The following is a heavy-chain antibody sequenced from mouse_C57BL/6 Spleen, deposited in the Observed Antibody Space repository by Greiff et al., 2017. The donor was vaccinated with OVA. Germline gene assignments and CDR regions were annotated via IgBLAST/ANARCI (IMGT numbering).Heavy chain of an antibody. CDR2: ISNGGGST. J-gene: IGHJ3*01. CDR3: ARLETY. Sequence: EVKVVESGGGLVQPGGSLKLSCAASGFTFSDYYMYWVRQTPEKRLEWVAYISNGGGSTYYPDTVKGRFTISRDNAKNTLYLQMSRLKSEDTAMYYCARLETYWGQGTLVTVSA. CDR1: GFTFSDYY. V-gene: IGHV5-12*01.